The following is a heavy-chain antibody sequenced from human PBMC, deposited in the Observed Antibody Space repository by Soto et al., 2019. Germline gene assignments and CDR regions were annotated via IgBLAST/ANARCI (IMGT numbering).Heavy chain of an antibody. CDR3: ARAPGLDIVATITVSPGAQDAFDR. J-gene: IGHJ3*01. Sequence: SVPLSLNCDVWDGCISGCYWNWIRQPPGKGLEWIGGIDYSGYTNYNPSLKSRVTISVDTSKNQFSLRLTSVTAADTAVYYCARAPGLDIVATITVSPGAQDAFDRWGQGTIVTVS. CDR1: DGCISGCY. CDR2: IDYSGYT. D-gene: IGHD5-12*01. V-gene: IGHV4-34*01.